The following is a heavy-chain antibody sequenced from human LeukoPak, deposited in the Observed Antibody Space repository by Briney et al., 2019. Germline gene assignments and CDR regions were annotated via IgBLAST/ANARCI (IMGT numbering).Heavy chain of an antibody. J-gene: IGHJ4*02. CDR2: IKQDGSEK. CDR3: AKDNARYCSGGSCRLFDY. D-gene: IGHD2-15*01. CDR1: GFTFSSYW. V-gene: IGHV3-7*01. Sequence: PGGSLRLSCAASGFTFSSYWMSWVRQAPGKGLEWVANIKQDGSEKYYVDSVKGRFTISRDNAKNSLYLQMNSLRAEDTAVYYCAKDNARYCSGGSCRLFDYWGQGTLVTVSS.